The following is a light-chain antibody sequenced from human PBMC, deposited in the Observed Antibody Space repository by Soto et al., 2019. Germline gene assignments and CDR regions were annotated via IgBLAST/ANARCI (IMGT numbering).Light chain of an antibody. CDR3: ATWDDSLSGVE. V-gene: IGLV1-44*01. J-gene: IGLJ3*02. Sequence: QSVLTQPPSASGTPGQRVTIPCSGSSSNIGRNTVNWYQRLPGAAPRLLVYRNNQRPSGVPDRFSGSKSGTSASLAISGLHSDDEADYYCATWDDSLSGVEFGGGTKLTVL. CDR1: SSNIGRNT. CDR2: RNN.